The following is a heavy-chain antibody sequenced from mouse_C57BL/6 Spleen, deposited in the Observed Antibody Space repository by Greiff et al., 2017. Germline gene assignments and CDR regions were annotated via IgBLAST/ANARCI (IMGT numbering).Heavy chain of an antibody. CDR2: ISNGGGST. V-gene: IGHV5-12*01. CDR3: GRQYDSNYDAMDY. Sequence: EVQLMESGGGLVQPGGSLKLSCAASGFTFSDYYMYWVRQTPEKRLEWVAYISNGGGSTYYPDTVKGRFTISRDNAKNTRYLQMSPLKSEDTAMYYCGRQYDSNYDAMDYWGQGTSVTASS. CDR1: GFTFSDYY. J-gene: IGHJ4*01. D-gene: IGHD2-5*01.